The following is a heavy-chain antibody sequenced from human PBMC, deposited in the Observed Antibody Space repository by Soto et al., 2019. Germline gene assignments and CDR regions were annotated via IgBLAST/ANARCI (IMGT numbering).Heavy chain of an antibody. CDR1: CGSISSGVSY. Sequence: SETLSLTFTVSCGSISSGVSYWSWISQHPGKGLDLIGYIYYSGSTYYNPSLKSRVTISVDTSKNQFSLKLSSVTAADTAVYYCARGDGITIFGVVLNWFDPWGQGTLVTVSS. D-gene: IGHD3-3*01. CDR2: IYYSGST. V-gene: IGHV4-31*03. J-gene: IGHJ5*02. CDR3: ARGDGITIFGVVLNWFDP.